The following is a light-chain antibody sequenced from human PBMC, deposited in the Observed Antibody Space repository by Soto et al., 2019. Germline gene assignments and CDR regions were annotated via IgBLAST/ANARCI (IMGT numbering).Light chain of an antibody. CDR1: QSISTY. V-gene: IGKV1-39*01. J-gene: IGKJ1*01. Sequence: DIQMTQSPSSLSASVGDRVTITCRASQSISTYLNWYQHKPGKAPKVLIYAVSSLQSGVPSRFSGSGSGTDFTLTITSLQPDYSATYYCQHSYGTPRTFGQGTKVESK. CDR2: AVS. CDR3: QHSYGTPRT.